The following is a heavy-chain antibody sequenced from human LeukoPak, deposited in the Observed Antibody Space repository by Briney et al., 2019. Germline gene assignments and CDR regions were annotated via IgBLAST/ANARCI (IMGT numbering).Heavy chain of an antibody. Sequence: GGSLRLSCVASGFSFGSKAMSWVRQAPGMRLEWVTSTTQTGRFAHYADSVKGRFTISRDNPTNTLFLQMDSLRVEDTAIYYCARESGGDWGYFDDWGQGTLVTVSS. J-gene: IGHJ4*02. CDR1: GFSFGSKA. D-gene: IGHD2-21*02. CDR2: TTQTGRFA. V-gene: IGHV3-23*01. CDR3: ARESGGDWGYFDD.